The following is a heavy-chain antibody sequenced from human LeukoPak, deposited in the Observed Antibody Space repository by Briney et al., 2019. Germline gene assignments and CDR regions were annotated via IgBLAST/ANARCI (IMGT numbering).Heavy chain of an antibody. D-gene: IGHD3-22*01. CDR1: AYSFTDYY. J-gene: IGHJ4*02. V-gene: IGHV1-2*06. CDR3: ARSSPTYYFDSSGYYYGDY. Sequence: ASVKVSCKASAYSFTDYYIHWVRQAPGQGLEGRGRINPNSGGTDYAKKFQGRVTMTRDTSISTAYMELSRLRSDDTAVYYCARSSPTYYFDSSGYYYGDYWGQGTLVIVSS. CDR2: INPNSGGT.